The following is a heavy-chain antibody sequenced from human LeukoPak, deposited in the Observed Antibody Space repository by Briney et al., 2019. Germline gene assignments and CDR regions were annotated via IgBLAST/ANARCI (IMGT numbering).Heavy chain of an antibody. CDR2: IKVDGTEK. CDR1: GFTFSAFW. Sequence: GSLRLSCAASGFTFSAFWMSWVRQAPGKGLEWVANIKVDGTEKNYVDSVKGRLTISRDNAKNSLYLQMNSLRTEDTAVYYCARGGRNIDSWGQGTLVTVSS. CDR3: ARGGRNIDS. J-gene: IGHJ4*02. V-gene: IGHV3-7*01. D-gene: IGHD4-11*01.